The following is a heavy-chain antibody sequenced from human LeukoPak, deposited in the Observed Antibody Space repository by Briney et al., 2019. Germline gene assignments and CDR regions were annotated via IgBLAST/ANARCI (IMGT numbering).Heavy chain of an antibody. Sequence: GESLRISCKGSGYSFTSYWISWVRQMPGKGLEWMGRIDPSDSYTNYSPSFQGHVTISADKSICTAYLQWSSLKASDTAMYYCAKSPIVVVPAAMGGNDYWGQGTLVTVSS. V-gene: IGHV5-10-1*01. J-gene: IGHJ4*02. D-gene: IGHD2-2*01. CDR3: AKSPIVVVPAAMGGNDY. CDR2: IDPSDSYT. CDR1: GYSFTSYW.